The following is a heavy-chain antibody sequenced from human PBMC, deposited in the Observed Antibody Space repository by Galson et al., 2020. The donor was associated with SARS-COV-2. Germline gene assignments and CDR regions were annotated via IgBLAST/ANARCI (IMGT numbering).Heavy chain of an antibody. Sequence: GGSLRLSCAASGFIFTNYEVNWVRQAPGKGLEWVSYISDSGTNIYYADSVKGRFTISRDNTKNSVYLQMTSVRAEDTAVYYCASPYLAAASFFGAFDLWGRGTMVTVSS. V-gene: IGHV3-48*03. CDR1: GFIFTNYE. J-gene: IGHJ3*01. CDR2: ISDSGTNI. D-gene: IGHD6-13*01. CDR3: ASPYLAAASFFGAFDL.